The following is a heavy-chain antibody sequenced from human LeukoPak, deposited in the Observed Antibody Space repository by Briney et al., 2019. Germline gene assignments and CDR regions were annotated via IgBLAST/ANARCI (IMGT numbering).Heavy chain of an antibody. CDR2: IYYSGST. J-gene: IGHJ6*02. CDR3: AREHVTNYYYYYGIDV. Sequence: SETLSLTCTVSGGSISSGGHYWSWIRQHPGKGLEWIGYIYYSGSTYYNPSLKSRVTISVGTSKNQFSLKLSSVTAADTAVYYCAREHVTNYYYYYGIDVWGQGTTVTVSS. D-gene: IGHD4-17*01. CDR1: GGSISSGGHY. V-gene: IGHV4-31*03.